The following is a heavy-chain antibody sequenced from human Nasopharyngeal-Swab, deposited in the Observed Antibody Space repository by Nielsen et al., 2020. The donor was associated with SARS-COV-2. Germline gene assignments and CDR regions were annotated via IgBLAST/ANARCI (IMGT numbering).Heavy chain of an antibody. Sequence: GGSLRLSCAASGFTFSNYWMHWVRQAPGKGLVWVSRINSDGSNTNYADPVKGRFTISRDNAKNTLYLQMNSLRAEDTAVYYCASPAGRTKDFDYWGQGTLVTVSS. D-gene: IGHD1/OR15-1a*01. CDR3: ASPAGRTKDFDY. CDR2: INSDGSNT. CDR1: GFTFSNYW. J-gene: IGHJ4*02. V-gene: IGHV3-74*01.